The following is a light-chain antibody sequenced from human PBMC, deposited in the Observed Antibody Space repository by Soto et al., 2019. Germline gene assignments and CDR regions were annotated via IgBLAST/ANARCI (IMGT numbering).Light chain of an antibody. J-gene: IGKJ4*01. CDR1: QSVSDY. Sequence: EIVLTQSPATLSLSPGESATLSSRASQSVSDYLAWYQQKPGQAPRLLIFDASNRATGIPARFSGSGSGTDFILSISSLEPEDFAVYYCQQRINWPPTFGGGTKVDIK. V-gene: IGKV3-11*01. CDR3: QQRINWPPT. CDR2: DAS.